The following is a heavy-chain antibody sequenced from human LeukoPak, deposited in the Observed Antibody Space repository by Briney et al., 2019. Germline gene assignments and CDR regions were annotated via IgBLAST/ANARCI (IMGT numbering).Heavy chain of an antibody. Sequence: PGGSLRLSCAASGFTFSSYVMHWVRQAPGKGLEWVAVTSYDGTNIYYVDSVKGRFTISRDNSKNTVYLQMNSLRAEDTAVYYCARDFDRITIFGHFDHWGQGTLVTVSS. CDR1: GFTFSSYV. J-gene: IGHJ4*02. CDR2: TSYDGTNI. D-gene: IGHD3-3*01. CDR3: ARDFDRITIFGHFDH. V-gene: IGHV3-30-3*01.